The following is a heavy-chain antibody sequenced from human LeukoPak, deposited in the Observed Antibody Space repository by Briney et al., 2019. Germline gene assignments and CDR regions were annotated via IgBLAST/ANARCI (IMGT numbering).Heavy chain of an antibody. Sequence: ASVKVSCKASGYTFTGYYMHWVRQAPGQGLEWMGWINPNSGGTNYAQKFQGRVTMTRDTSINTAYMELSSLRSEDTAVYYCARGRNSWYNYWGQGTLATVSS. CDR2: INPNSGGT. CDR1: GYTFTGYY. J-gene: IGHJ4*02. D-gene: IGHD6-13*01. CDR3: ARGRNSWYNY. V-gene: IGHV1-2*02.